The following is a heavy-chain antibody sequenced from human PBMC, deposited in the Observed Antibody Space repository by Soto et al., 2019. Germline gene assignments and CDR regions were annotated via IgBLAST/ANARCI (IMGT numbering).Heavy chain of an antibody. V-gene: IGHV1-18*01. CDR1: GYRFSSYG. J-gene: IGHJ4*02. CDR2: INTFNGNT. Sequence: QVQLVQSGGEVKKPGASVKVSCKASGYRFSSYGLNWLRQAPGQGPEWMGWINTFNGNTNSAQKFQGRLRETTDTSTSTVFMELSSLTSDDTAVYFCARELGISPSAPLDYWGQGTLITVSS. CDR3: ARELGISPSAPLDY. D-gene: IGHD2-21*01.